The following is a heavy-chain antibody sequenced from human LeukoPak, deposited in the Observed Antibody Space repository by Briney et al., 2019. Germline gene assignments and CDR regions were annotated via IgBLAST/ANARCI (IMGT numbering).Heavy chain of an antibody. CDR3: AKAKTQAMVLPGNY. Sequence: GRSLRLSCAASGFTFSNYAMSWVRQAPGKGLEWVSAISGSGDTTYYADSVKGRFTISRDNSKNTLYLQMNSLRADDTAVYYCAKAKTQAMVLPGNYWGQGTLVTVSS. J-gene: IGHJ4*02. D-gene: IGHD5-18*01. CDR1: GFTFSNYA. CDR2: ISGSGDTT. V-gene: IGHV3-23*01.